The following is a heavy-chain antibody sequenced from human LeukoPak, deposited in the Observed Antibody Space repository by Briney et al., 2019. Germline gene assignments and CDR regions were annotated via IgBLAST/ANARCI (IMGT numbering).Heavy chain of an antibody. V-gene: IGHV1-18*01. D-gene: IGHD4-17*01. CDR2: ISAYNGNT. Sequence: ASVKVSCKASGYTFTSYGISWVRQAPGQGLEWMGWISAYNGNTNYAQTLQGRVTMTTDTSTSTAYMELRSLRSDDTAVYYCASTNRHDYGDYVTWFDPWGQGTLVTVSS. CDR1: GYTFTSYG. J-gene: IGHJ5*02. CDR3: ASTNRHDYGDYVTWFDP.